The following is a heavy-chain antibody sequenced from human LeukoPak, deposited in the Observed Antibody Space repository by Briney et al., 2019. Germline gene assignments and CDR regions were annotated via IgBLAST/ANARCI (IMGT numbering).Heavy chain of an antibody. CDR2: INGYNGNT. CDR1: GYTFTSYD. V-gene: IGHV1-18*01. J-gene: IGHJ4*02. D-gene: IGHD3-9*01. CDR3: ARGGRYDILTGYYSRDWNGDY. Sequence: GASVKVSCKASGYTFTSYDISWVRQAPGQGLEWMGRINGYNGNTNYAQKLQGRVTMTTDTSTSTAYMELRSLRSDDTAVYYCARGGRYDILTGYYSRDWNGDYWGQGTLVTVSS.